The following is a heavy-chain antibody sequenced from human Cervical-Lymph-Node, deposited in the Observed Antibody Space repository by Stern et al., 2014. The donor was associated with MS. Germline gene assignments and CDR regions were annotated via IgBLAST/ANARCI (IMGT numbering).Heavy chain of an antibody. CDR1: GFSFSRYA. Sequence: VQLVESGGGVVQPGRSLRLSCAASGFSFSRYAMHWVRQAPGQGLEWVELIWYDGSNQYYADSETGRFTISRDNFKNTLYLQMNSLRAEDTAVYYCASAYSSSHYYFDYWGQGTLVTVSS. CDR3: ASAYSSSHYYFDY. CDR2: IWYDGSNQ. V-gene: IGHV3-33*01. D-gene: IGHD6-13*01. J-gene: IGHJ4*02.